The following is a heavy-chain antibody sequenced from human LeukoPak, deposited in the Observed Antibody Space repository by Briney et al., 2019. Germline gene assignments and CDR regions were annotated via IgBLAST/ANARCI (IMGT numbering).Heavy chain of an antibody. V-gene: IGHV3-21*01. CDR2: ISSSSSYI. CDR1: GYTFSSYS. CDR3: ARDVLGYIVATSPFDY. D-gene: IGHD5-12*01. Sequence: GGSLRLSCAGSGYTFSSYSMNWVRQAPGKGLEWVSSISSSSSYIYYADSVKGRFTISRDNAKNSLYLQMNSLRAEDTAVYYCARDVLGYIVATSPFDYWGQGTLVTVSS. J-gene: IGHJ4*02.